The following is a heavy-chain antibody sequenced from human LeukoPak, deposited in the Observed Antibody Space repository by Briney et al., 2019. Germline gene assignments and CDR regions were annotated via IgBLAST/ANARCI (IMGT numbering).Heavy chain of an antibody. D-gene: IGHD1-26*01. J-gene: IGHJ4*02. Sequence: GGSLGLSCVALGFAFRRHDMDGVGQAQGKALEGGGVISDDAMKQIYAGPVKARFNISRDNDKNSLYLQMNSPRVEDTAFYYCVRDWGMWELTNYFDYWGQGTLVTVSS. CDR1: GFAFRRHD. V-gene: IGHV3-30*04. CDR2: ISDDAMKQ. CDR3: VRDWGMWELTNYFDY.